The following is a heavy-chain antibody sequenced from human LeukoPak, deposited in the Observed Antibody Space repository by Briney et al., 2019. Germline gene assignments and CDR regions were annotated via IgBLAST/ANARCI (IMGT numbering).Heavy chain of an antibody. J-gene: IGHJ4*02. V-gene: IGHV4-34*01. D-gene: IGHD3-22*01. Sequence: PSETLSLTCAVYGGSFSGYYWSWIRQPPGKGLEWIGELNHSGSTNYNPSLKSRVTISVDTSKNQFYLKLSSLTAADTAVHYCARRDDSSGYHKIFDYWGQGTLVTVSS. CDR2: LNHSGST. CDR1: GGSFSGYY. CDR3: ARRDDSSGYHKIFDY.